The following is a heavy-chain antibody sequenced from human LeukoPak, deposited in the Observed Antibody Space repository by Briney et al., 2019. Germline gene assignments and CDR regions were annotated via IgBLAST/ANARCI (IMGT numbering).Heavy chain of an antibody. CDR3: ARAIPTDYYDGSPPLDY. CDR1: GFTFSIYA. V-gene: IGHV3-23*01. J-gene: IGHJ4*02. D-gene: IGHD3-22*01. Sequence: QPGGSLRLSCAASGFTFSIYAMSWVRQAPGKGLEWVSAISGSGGYTYSADSVKGRFTISRDNSKNTLYLQMKSLRPEDTAVYYCARAIPTDYYDGSPPLDYWGQGTLVTVSS. CDR2: ISGSGGYT.